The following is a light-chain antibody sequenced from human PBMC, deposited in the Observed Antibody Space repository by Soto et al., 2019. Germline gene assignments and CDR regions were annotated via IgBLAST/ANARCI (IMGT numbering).Light chain of an antibody. V-gene: IGKV3-11*01. J-gene: IGKJ5*01. CDR3: QQISNGRLT. Sequence: EIVFTQSPATLSLSPGEIATLSCRASQSVSSYLAWYQQKPGEPPRLLIYDASNRATCIPARFSGNGSGTDVTLTIRSLEPEDFAVYYCQQISNGRLTLGQGTRLEI. CDR2: DAS. CDR1: QSVSSY.